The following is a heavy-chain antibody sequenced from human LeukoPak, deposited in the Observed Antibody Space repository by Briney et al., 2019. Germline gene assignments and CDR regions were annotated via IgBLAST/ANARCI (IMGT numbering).Heavy chain of an antibody. CDR2: INHSGST. CDR1: GGSSSGYY. J-gene: IGHJ4*02. D-gene: IGHD3-22*01. Sequence: PSETLSLTCAVYGGSSSGYYWSWIRQPPGKGLEWIGEINHSGSTNYNPSLKSRVTISVDTSKNQFSLKLSSVTAADTAVYYCARSQAGGYSPYYWGQGTLVTVSS. V-gene: IGHV4-34*01. CDR3: ARSQAGGYSPYY.